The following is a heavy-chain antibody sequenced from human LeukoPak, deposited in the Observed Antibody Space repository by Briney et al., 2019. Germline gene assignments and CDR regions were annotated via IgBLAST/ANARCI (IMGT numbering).Heavy chain of an antibody. D-gene: IGHD2-2*02. CDR3: VRAVPAAILGAFDI. Sequence: PGGSLRLSCAASGFTVSGNYMSWVRQAPGKGLEWVSVIYSGGSTYHAGSVKGRFTISRDNAKNSLYLQMNSLRAEDTAMYYCVRAVPAAILGAFDIWGQGTMVTVSS. CDR2: IYSGGST. J-gene: IGHJ3*02. V-gene: IGHV3-53*01. CDR1: GFTVSGNY.